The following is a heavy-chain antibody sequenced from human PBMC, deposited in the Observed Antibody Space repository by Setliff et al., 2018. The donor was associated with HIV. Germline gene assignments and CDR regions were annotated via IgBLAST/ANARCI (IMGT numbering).Heavy chain of an antibody. CDR3: AKGHGSDWQTYYYDSSGYYVDY. CDR2: IYSSGNT. Sequence: SETLSLTCTVSGVSINSGNYYWGWIRQPAGKRLEWIGRIYSSGNTNYNPSLKSRVTISADTSKNQFSLRLKSVTAAETAVYYCAKGHGSDWQTYYYDSSGYYVDYWGQGTLVTVSS. D-gene: IGHD3-22*01. CDR1: GVSINSGNYY. V-gene: IGHV4-61*02. J-gene: IGHJ4*02.